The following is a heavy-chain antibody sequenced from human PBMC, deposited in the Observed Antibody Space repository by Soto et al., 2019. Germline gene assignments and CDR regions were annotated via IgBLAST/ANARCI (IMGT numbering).Heavy chain of an antibody. CDR1: GFTFSSNL. Sequence: EVQLVEAGGGVVQPGGSLRLSCAASGFTFSSNLMHWVRQGPGKGLVWVSRINCDGTNASYADSVQGRFTISRDNAKNTLYLQMNSLTGEDTAVYYCAKAGAGVANFDYWGQGTLVTVSS. CDR3: AKAGAGVANFDY. CDR2: INCDGTNA. J-gene: IGHJ4*02. D-gene: IGHD3-3*01. V-gene: IGHV3-74*01.